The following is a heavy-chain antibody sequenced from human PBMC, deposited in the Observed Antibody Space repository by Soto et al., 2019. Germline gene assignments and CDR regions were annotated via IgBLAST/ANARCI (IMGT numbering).Heavy chain of an antibody. CDR2: IYWDDDK. Sequence: QITLKESGPTLVKPTQTLTLTCTFSGFSLSTSGIGVGWIRQPPGKALEWLALIYWDDDKRYSPSLKSRLNITKDTSKNQVVLTVTNMDPVDTATYYCAHRLSRTPASGSGSWGPYYFDYWGQGTLVTVSS. CDR3: AHRLSRTPASGSGSWGPYYFDY. CDR1: GFSLSTSGIG. V-gene: IGHV2-5*02. D-gene: IGHD3-10*01. J-gene: IGHJ4*02.